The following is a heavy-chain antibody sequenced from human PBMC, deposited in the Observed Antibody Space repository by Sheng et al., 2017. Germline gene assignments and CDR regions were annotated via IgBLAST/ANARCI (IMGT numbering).Heavy chain of an antibody. CDR1: GGSFSGYY. CDR3: ARDVAATFRNWFDP. Sequence: QVQLQQWGAGLLKPSETLSLTCAVYGGSFSGYYWSWIRQPPGKGLEWIGEINHSGSTNYNPSLKSRVTISVDTSKNQFSLKLSSVTAADTAVYYCARDVAATFRNWFDPWGQGTLVTVSS. V-gene: IGHV4-34*01. D-gene: IGHD2-15*01. J-gene: IGHJ5*02. CDR2: INHSGST.